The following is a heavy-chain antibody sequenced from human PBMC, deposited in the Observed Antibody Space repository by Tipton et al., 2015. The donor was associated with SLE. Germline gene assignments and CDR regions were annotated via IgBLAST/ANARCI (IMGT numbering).Heavy chain of an antibody. CDR3: ASSRGIDYYYGMDV. CDR2: IYYSGST. J-gene: IGHJ6*02. V-gene: IGHV4-39*07. D-gene: IGHD3-16*01. CDR1: GGSISSSSYY. Sequence: TLSLTCTVSGGSISSSSYYWGWIRQPPGKGLEWIGSIYYSGSTYYNPSLKSRVTISVDTSKNQFSLKLSSVTAADTAVHYCASSRGIDYYYGMDVWGQGTTVTVSS.